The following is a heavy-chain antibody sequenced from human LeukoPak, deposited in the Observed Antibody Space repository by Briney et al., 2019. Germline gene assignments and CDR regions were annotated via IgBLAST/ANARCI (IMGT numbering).Heavy chain of an antibody. CDR1: GDSVSSNSAA. V-gene: IGHV6-1*01. CDR3: ARDGYYYDSSGYCPFDY. CDR2: TYYRSKWYN. J-gene: IGHJ4*02. D-gene: IGHD3-22*01. Sequence: SQTLSLTCAIYGDSVSSNSAAWNWIRQSPSRGLEWLGRTYYRSKWYNDYAVYVKSRITINPDTSKNQFSLQLNSVTPEDTAVYYCARDGYYYDSSGYCPFDYWGQGTLVTVSS.